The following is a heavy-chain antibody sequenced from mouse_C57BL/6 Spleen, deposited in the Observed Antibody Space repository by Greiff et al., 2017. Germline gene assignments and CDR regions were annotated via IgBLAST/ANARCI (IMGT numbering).Heavy chain of an antibody. J-gene: IGHJ4*01. Sequence: QVQLQQSGAELVRPGASVTLSCKASGYTFTDYEMHWVKQTPVQGLEWIGNFDPENDGTAYNQKFKGKAILTADQSSSTAYMELRSLTSEDSAVYYCTRHSSDDAMDYWGQGTSVTVSS. CDR2: FDPENDGT. D-gene: IGHD1-1*01. CDR1: GYTFTDYE. CDR3: TRHSSDDAMDY. V-gene: IGHV1-15*01.